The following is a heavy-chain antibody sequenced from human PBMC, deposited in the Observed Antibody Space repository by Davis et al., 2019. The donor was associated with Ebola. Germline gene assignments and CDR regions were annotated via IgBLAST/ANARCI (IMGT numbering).Heavy chain of an antibody. J-gene: IGHJ6*02. V-gene: IGHV4-59*01. D-gene: IGHD6-19*01. CDR1: GGSISSYY. CDR3: AKDRSSGWYVGYYYYGMDV. CDR2: IYYSGST. Sequence: SETLSLTCTVSGGSISSYYWSWIRQPPGKGLEWIGYIYYSGSTNYNPSLASRVTISVDTSKNQFSLKLTSVTAADTAVYYCAKDRSSGWYVGYYYYGMDVWGQGTTVTVSS.